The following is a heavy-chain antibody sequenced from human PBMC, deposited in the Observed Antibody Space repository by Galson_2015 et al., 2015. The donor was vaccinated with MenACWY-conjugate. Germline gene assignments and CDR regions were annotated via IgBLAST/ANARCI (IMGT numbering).Heavy chain of an antibody. CDR2: ISYDGSNK. D-gene: IGHD2-21*02. CDR1: GFTFSSYG. J-gene: IGHJ4*02. V-gene: IGHV3-30*18. Sequence: SLRLSCAASGFTFSSYGMHWVRQAPGKGLEWVAVISYDGSNKYYADSVKGRFTISRDNSKNTLYLQMNSLRAEDTAVYYCAKARRGRVVVTATTDYWGQGTLVIVSS. CDR3: AKARRGRVVVTATTDY.